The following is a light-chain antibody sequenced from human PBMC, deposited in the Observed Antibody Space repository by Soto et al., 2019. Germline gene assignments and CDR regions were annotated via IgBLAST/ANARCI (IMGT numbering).Light chain of an antibody. CDR2: GAS. J-gene: IGKJ1*01. Sequence: IVLTQSPGTLSLSPGEGGTLSCRASQSVGSAHLAWYQQKRGQAPRLLIYGASNRATGIPDRFSGSGSGTDFTLTVSRLEPEDFAVYYCQQYGSSPPTCGQGTTVEVK. V-gene: IGKV3-20*01. CDR1: QSVGSAH. CDR3: QQYGSSPPT.